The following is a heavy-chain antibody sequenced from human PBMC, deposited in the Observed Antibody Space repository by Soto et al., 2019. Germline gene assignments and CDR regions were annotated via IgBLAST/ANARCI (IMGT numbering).Heavy chain of an antibody. CDR1: GFTFSTYA. Sequence: PGGSLRLSCAASGFTFSTYAMTWVRQAPGKGLEWVSVITGSGGSTSYADSVKGRFSISRDNSKNTLYLQMNSLRGEDTAVYYCAKTTGYYDYWGQGSLVTVS. D-gene: IGHD3-9*01. CDR3: AKTTGYYDY. J-gene: IGHJ4*02. V-gene: IGHV3-23*01. CDR2: ITGSGGST.